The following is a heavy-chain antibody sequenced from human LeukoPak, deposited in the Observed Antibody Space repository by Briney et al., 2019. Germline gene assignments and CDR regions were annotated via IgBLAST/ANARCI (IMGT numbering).Heavy chain of an antibody. Sequence: GGSLRLSCAASGFTFSSYSMNWVRQAPGKGLEWVSSISSSSSYIYYADSVKGRFTISRDNAKNSLYLQMNSLRAEDTAVYYCARVGSLDRDIVESDIQHWGQGTLVTVSS. D-gene: IGHD2-15*01. CDR1: GFTFSSYS. CDR2: ISSSSSYI. CDR3: ARVGSLDRDIVESDIQH. J-gene: IGHJ1*01. V-gene: IGHV3-21*01.